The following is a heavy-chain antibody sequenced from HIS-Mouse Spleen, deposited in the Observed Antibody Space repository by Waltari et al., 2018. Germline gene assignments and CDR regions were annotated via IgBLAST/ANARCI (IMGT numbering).Heavy chain of an antibody. CDR2: IKHSGST. Sequence: QVQLQQWGAGLLKPSETLSLTCAVYGGSFSGYYWSWIRQPPGKGLEWIGEIKHSGSTNYNPALKSRVTISLETSKNQFSLKLSSGTAADTAVYYCARLPYDILTGYYNYFDYWGQGTLVTVSS. V-gene: IGHV4-34*01. CDR1: GGSFSGYY. J-gene: IGHJ4*02. D-gene: IGHD3-9*01. CDR3: ARLPYDILTGYYNYFDY.